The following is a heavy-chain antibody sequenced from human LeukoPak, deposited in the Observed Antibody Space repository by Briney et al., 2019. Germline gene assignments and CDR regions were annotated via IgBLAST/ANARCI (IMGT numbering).Heavy chain of an antibody. CDR3: AARSSDFDY. V-gene: IGHV1-69*04. Sequence: SVEVSCKASGGTFSSYAISWVRQAPGQGLEWMGRIIPILGIANYAQKFQGRVTITADKSTSTAYMELSSLRSEDTAVYYCAARSSDFDYWGQGTLVTVSS. D-gene: IGHD6-6*01. CDR2: IIPILGIA. CDR1: GGTFSSYA. J-gene: IGHJ4*02.